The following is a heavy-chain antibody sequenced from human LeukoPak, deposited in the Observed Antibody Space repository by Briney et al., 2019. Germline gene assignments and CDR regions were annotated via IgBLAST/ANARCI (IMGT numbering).Heavy chain of an antibody. CDR3: ARVEAAPGHFDY. J-gene: IGHJ4*02. CDR2: ISTYSGNT. Sequence: ASVKVSCKASGYSFAGYGISWVRQAPGQGLEWIGWISTYSGNTNYAHNLQGRITVTTETSTSTAYMELRSLRSDDTAVYYCARVEAAPGHFDYWGQGTQLTVSS. V-gene: IGHV1-18*01. D-gene: IGHD6-13*01. CDR1: GYSFAGYG.